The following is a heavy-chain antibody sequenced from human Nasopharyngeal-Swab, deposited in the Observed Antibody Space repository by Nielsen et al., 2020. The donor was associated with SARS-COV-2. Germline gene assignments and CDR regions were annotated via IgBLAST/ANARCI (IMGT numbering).Heavy chain of an antibody. CDR3: TRDTPAMFAY. CDR2: ISSTGDYI. J-gene: IGHJ4*02. V-gene: IGHV3-21*01. Sequence: GGSLRLSCAASGFTFSSYSINWVRQAPGQGLEWVSAISSTGDYIYHAASVKGRFTISRDNAKNSVYLQMDSLRAEDTAVYYCTRDTPAMFAYWGQGMLVTVSS. CDR1: GFTFSSYS.